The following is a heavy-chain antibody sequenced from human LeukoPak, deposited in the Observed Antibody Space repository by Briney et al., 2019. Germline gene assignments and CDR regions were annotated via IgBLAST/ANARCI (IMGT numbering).Heavy chain of an antibody. V-gene: IGHV3-30-3*02. D-gene: IGHD6-13*01. CDR2: ISYDGSNK. Sequence: PGGSLRLSCAASGFTFSSYAMHWVRQAPGKGLEWVAVISYDGSNKYYADSVKGRFTISRDNSKNTLYLQMNSLRAEDTAVYYCARVSSSWYQYYFDYWGQGTLVTVSS. CDR3: ARVSSSWYQYYFDY. CDR1: GFTFSSYA. J-gene: IGHJ4*02.